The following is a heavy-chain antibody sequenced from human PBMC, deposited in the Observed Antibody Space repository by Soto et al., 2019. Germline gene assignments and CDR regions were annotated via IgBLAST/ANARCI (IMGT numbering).Heavy chain of an antibody. Sequence: GGSLRLSCAASGFTFSSYAMRWVRQAPGKGLEWVAVITDDGSNKYYADSVKGRFTISRDNSKNTLYLQMNSLRAEDTDLYYCARDGEKIGHSFDYWGQGTMVTVSS. CDR2: ITDDGSNK. CDR1: GFTFSSYA. J-gene: IGHJ4*02. V-gene: IGHV3-30*04. CDR3: ARDGEKIGHSFDY.